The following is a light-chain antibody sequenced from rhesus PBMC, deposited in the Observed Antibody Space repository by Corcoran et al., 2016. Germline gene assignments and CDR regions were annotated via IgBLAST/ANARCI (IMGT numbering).Light chain of an antibody. CDR3: QQYNSLPLT. CDR1: QGISSY. CDR2: YAN. V-gene: IGKV1-32*01. J-gene: IGKJ4*01. Sequence: DIQMTQSPSSLSASVGDRVTITCRASQGISSYLNWYQQKPGKAPKLLIYYANRLGSGVPSRFSGSGSGTEFTLTISSLQTEDFATYYCQQYNSLPLTFGGGTKVELK.